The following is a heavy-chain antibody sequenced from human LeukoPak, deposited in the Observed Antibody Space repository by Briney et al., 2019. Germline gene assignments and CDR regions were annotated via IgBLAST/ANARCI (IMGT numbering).Heavy chain of an antibody. CDR1: GGSISCGGYY. J-gene: IGHJ6*03. V-gene: IGHV4-30-2*01. Sequence: SETLSLTCTVSGGSISCGGYYWSWIRQPPGKGLEWIGYIYHSGSTYYNPSLKSRVTISVDRSKNQFSLKLSSVTAADTAVYYCARTSAGDYDYYYYYMDVWGKGTTVTVSS. CDR2: IYHSGST. D-gene: IGHD4-17*01. CDR3: ARTSAGDYDYYYYYMDV.